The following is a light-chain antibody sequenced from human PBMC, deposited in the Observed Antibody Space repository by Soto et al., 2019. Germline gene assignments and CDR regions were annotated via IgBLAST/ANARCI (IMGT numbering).Light chain of an antibody. J-gene: IGKJ2*01. CDR1: QGITTY. CDR3: LQINSYPYT. Sequence: DLPMTPSPPSLSASVGDRVTITCRASQGITTYLAWYQQKPGNAPKLLIYAAYALQSGVPARFSGSGSGTDFTLTIRSLQPEDFATYYCLQINSYPYTFGQGTKVDI. CDR2: AAY. V-gene: IGKV1-9*01.